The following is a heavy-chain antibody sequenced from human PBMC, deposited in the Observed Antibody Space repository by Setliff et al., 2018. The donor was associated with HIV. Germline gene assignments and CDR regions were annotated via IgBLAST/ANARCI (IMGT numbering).Heavy chain of an antibody. CDR3: ARHSGVASPNWFDP. V-gene: IGHV4-4*09. CDR2: IYSSGST. CDR1: GGSISGHY. J-gene: IGHJ5*02. D-gene: IGHD3-10*01. Sequence: SETLSLTCTVSGGSISGHYWSWSRQPQGRGLEWIWYIYSSGSTNFHPPLQRRVTISVDTSKNQFSLTLGSVTAADTAVYYCARHSGVASPNWFDPWGQGTLVTVSS.